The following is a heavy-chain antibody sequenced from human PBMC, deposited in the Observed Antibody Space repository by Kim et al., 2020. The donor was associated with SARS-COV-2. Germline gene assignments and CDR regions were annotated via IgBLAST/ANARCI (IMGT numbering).Heavy chain of an antibody. D-gene: IGHD6-6*01. CDR1: GFTFSSYW. CDR3: ARVPYSSSDTLYYYYGMDV. J-gene: IGHJ6*02. Sequence: GGSLRLSCAASGFTFSSYWMHWVRQAPGKGLVWVSRINSDGSSTSYADSVKGRFTISRDNAKNTLYLQMNSLRAEDTAVYYCARVPYSSSDTLYYYYGMDVWGQGTTVTVSS. V-gene: IGHV3-74*01. CDR2: INSDGSST.